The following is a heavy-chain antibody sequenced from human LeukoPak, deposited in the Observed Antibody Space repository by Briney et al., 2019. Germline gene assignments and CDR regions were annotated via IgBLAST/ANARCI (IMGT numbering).Heavy chain of an antibody. Sequence: SVKVSCKASGGTFITFALSWVRQAPGQGLDWMGGIIPILSTANYAQKFQGRVTITADESTSTAYMELSSLRSEDTAVYYCATSPTGDSPGYWGQGTLVTVSS. CDR3: ATSPTGDSPGY. V-gene: IGHV1-69*13. J-gene: IGHJ4*02. CDR2: IIPILSTA. D-gene: IGHD2-21*02. CDR1: GGTFITFA.